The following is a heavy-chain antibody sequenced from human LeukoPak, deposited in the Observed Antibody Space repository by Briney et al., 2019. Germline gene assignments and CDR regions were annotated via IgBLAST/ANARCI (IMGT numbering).Heavy chain of an antibody. CDR3: ARDRETSICFDY. CDR2: ISSSSSYI. J-gene: IGHJ4*02. D-gene: IGHD6-13*01. CDR1: GFTFSSYS. V-gene: IGHV3-21*01. Sequence: GGSLRLSCAASGFTFSSYSMNWVRQTPRKGLEWVSSISSSSSYIYYADSVKGRFTISRDNAKNSLFLQMKSLRAEDTAVYYCARDRETSICFDYWGQGTLVTVSS.